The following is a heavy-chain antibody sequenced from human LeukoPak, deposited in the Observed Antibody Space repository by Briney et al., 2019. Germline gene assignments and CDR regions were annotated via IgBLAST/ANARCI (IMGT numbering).Heavy chain of an antibody. J-gene: IGHJ4*02. CDR2: IYHSGST. V-gene: IGHV4-30-2*01. Sequence: TLSLTCTVSGGSISSGGYYWSWIRQPPGKGLEWIGYIYHSGSTYYNPSLKSRVTISVDRSKNQFSLKLSSVTAADTAVYYCARDNSREYFDYWGQGTLVTVSS. CDR3: ARDNSREYFDY. CDR1: GGSISSGGYY. D-gene: IGHD2/OR15-2a*01.